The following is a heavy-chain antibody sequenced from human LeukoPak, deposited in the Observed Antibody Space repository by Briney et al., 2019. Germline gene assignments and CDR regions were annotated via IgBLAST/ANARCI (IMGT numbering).Heavy chain of an antibody. J-gene: IGHJ4*02. CDR3: ARETTLTGYSSGLGFNY. V-gene: IGHV4-34*01. D-gene: IGHD6-19*01. Sequence: PSETLSLTCAVYGGSFSGYYWSWIRQPPGKGLEWIGEINHSGSTNYNPSLKSRVTISVDTSKNQFSLKLSSVTAADTAVYYCARETTLTGYSSGLGFNYWGQGTLVTVSS. CDR2: INHSGST. CDR1: GGSFSGYY.